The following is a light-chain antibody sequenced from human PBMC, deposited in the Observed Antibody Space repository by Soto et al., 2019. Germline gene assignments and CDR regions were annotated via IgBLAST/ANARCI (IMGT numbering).Light chain of an antibody. V-gene: IGKV3-15*01. Sequence: EIVMTQSPATLSVSPGERATLSCRASQSVSSNLAWYQQKPGQAPSLLIYGASTRATGIPDRFSGSGSGTEFTLTISSLQSEDFAVYCCQQYGSSPWTFGQGTKVDIK. CDR3: QQYGSSPWT. CDR1: QSVSSN. J-gene: IGKJ1*01. CDR2: GAS.